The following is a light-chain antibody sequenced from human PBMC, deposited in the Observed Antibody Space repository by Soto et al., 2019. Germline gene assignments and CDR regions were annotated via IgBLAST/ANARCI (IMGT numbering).Light chain of an antibody. Sequence: DIVMTQSPPTLSVSPGERATLSCRASQMISTNLAWYQHNPGQAPSLLIYSASTRATGIPDRFSGSGSGTDFTLTISRLEPEDFAVYYCQQFGSSLTFGQGTRLEIK. CDR1: QMISTN. CDR2: SAS. J-gene: IGKJ5*01. V-gene: IGKV3-20*01. CDR3: QQFGSSLT.